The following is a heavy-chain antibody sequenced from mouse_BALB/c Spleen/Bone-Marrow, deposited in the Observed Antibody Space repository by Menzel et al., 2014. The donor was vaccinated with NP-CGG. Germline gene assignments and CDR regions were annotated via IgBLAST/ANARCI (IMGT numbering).Heavy chain of an antibody. D-gene: IGHD6-1*01. V-gene: IGHV3-6*02. Sequence: VQLQQSGPGLVKPSQSLSLTCSVTGYSITSDYYWNWIRQFPGNQLEWMGYISYDGRNNYNPSLKNRISITRSTSKNQVFLKLNSVATEDTATYYLSKQPVYFDYWGQGTTPTGSP. CDR3: SKQPVYFDY. CDR2: ISYDGRN. J-gene: IGHJ2*01. CDR1: GYSITSDYY.